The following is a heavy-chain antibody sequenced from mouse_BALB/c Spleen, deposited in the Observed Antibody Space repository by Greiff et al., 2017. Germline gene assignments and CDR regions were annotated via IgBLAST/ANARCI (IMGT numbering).Heavy chain of an antibody. CDR1: GYTFSSYW. D-gene: IGHD1-2*01. V-gene: IGHV1-9*01. Sequence: VQLQQSGAELMKPGASVKISCKATGYTFSSYWIEWVKQRPGQGLEWIGEILPGSGSTNYNEKFKGKATFTADTSSNTAYMQLSSLTSEDSAVYYCARSTTAPWFAYWGQGTLVTVSA. CDR3: ARSTTAPWFAY. J-gene: IGHJ3*01. CDR2: ILPGSGST.